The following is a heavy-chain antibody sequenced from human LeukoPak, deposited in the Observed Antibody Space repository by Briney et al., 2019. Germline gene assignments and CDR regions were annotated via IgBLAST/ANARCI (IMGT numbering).Heavy chain of an antibody. CDR3: ARGWYNFDY. D-gene: IGHD6-19*01. V-gene: IGHV3-23*01. J-gene: IGHJ4*02. CDR2: INNSGDRR. CDR1: GFIFSNYA. Sequence: PGGSLRLSCAASGFIFSNYAMGWVRQAPGKGLEWVSGINNSGDRRFYADSVKGRFTISRDNSKNTLYLQMNSLRAEDTAAYYCARGWYNFDYWGQGTRVTVSS.